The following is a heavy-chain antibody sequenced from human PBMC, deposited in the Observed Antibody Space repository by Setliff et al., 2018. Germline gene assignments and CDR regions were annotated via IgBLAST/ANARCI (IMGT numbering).Heavy chain of an antibody. D-gene: IGHD1-1*01. CDR3: ARVRNTQNGFFDY. CDR2: IYYSGST. CDR1: GGSISSYY. Sequence: SETLSLTCTVSGGSISSYYWSWIRQPPGKGLEWIGYIYYSGSTNYNPSLKSRVTISVDTSKNQFSLKVTSVTAADTAIYYCARVRNTQNGFFDYWSQGTLVTVSS. J-gene: IGHJ4*02. V-gene: IGHV4-59*12.